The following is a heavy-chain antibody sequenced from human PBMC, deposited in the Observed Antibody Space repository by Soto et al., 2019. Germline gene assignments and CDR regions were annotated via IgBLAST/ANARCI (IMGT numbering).Heavy chain of an antibody. Sequence: ASVKVSCKASGCTFSSYTISWVRQAPGQGLEWMGRIIPILGIANYAQKFQGRVTITADKSTSTAYMELSSLRSEDTAVYYCARDPDSSGCLDYWGQGTLVTVSS. CDR3: ARDPDSSGCLDY. J-gene: IGHJ4*02. CDR2: IIPILGIA. V-gene: IGHV1-69*04. CDR1: GCTFSSYT. D-gene: IGHD6-19*01.